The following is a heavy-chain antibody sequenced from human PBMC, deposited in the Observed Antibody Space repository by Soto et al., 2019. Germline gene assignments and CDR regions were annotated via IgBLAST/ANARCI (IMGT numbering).Heavy chain of an antibody. CDR1: GDSVSSNSAA. Sequence: QTLSLTCAISGDSVSSNSAAWNWIRQSPSRGLEWLGRTYYRSKWYNDYAVSVKSRITINPDTSKNQFSLQLDSVTPEDTAVYYCTRAEAAAGSNWFDPWGQGTLVTVSS. J-gene: IGHJ5*02. CDR3: TRAEAAAGSNWFDP. CDR2: TYYRSKWYN. D-gene: IGHD6-13*01. V-gene: IGHV6-1*01.